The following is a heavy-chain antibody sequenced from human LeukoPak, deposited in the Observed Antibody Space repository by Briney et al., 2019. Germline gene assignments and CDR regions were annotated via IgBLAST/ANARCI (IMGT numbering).Heavy chain of an antibody. J-gene: IGHJ4*02. CDR2: ISGSGGST. CDR3: AKDPSPYSSSWNHFDY. Sequence: GGSLRLSCAASGFTFSSYAMSWVREAPGKGLEWVSAISGSGGSTYYADSVKGRFTITRDNSKNTLYLQMNSLRAEDTAVYYCAKDPSPYSSSWNHFDYWGQGTLVTVSS. CDR1: GFTFSSYA. V-gene: IGHV3-23*01. D-gene: IGHD6-13*01.